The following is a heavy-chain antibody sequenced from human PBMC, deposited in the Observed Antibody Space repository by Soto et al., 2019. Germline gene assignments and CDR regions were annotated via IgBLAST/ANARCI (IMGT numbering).Heavy chain of an antibody. CDR2: ISAYNGNT. D-gene: IGHD3-3*01. CDR1: GYTFTSYG. Sequence: GASVKVSCKASGYTFTSYGISWVRQAPGQGLEWMGWISAYNGNTNYAQKLQGRVTMTTDTFTSTAYMELRSLRSDDTAVYYCARDLRVYDFWSGLDYWGQGTLVTVSS. V-gene: IGHV1-18*01. J-gene: IGHJ4*02. CDR3: ARDLRVYDFWSGLDY.